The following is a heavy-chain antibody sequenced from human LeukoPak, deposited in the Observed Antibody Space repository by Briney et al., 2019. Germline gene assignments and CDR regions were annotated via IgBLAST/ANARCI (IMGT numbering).Heavy chain of an antibody. V-gene: IGHV3-23*01. J-gene: IGHJ4*02. D-gene: IGHD6-19*01. CDR1: GFTFNNYA. Sequence: PGGSLRLSCAASGFTFNNYAMNWVRQTPGKGLQWVSAVSGEGQRTFYADSVKGRFTIFRDNSMNTLSLQMNSLRAEDTAVYYCARVTFTGYSSGWYDRYFDYWGQGTLVTVSS. CDR3: ARVTFTGYSSGWYDRYFDY. CDR2: VSGEGQRT.